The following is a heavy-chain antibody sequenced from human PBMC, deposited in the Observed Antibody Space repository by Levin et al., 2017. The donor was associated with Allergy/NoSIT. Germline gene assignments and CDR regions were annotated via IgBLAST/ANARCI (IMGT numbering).Heavy chain of an antibody. CDR1: GGSITPYY. Sequence: PSETLSLTCTVSGGSITPYYWSWIRQPPGKGLEWIGYIYYSGNTKYNPSLKSRVTISVDTSKNQFSLMLSSVTAADTAVYYCARDRAAYCSGATCYSPNCFDCWGQGTLVTVSS. V-gene: IGHV4-59*01. D-gene: IGHD2-15*01. J-gene: IGHJ4*02. CDR3: ARDRAAYCSGATCYSPNCFDC. CDR2: IYYSGNT.